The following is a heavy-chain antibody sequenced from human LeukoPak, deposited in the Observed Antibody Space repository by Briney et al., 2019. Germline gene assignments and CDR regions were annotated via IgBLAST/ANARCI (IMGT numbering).Heavy chain of an antibody. V-gene: IGHV4-39*01. CDR1: GGSTSSSSYY. CDR3: ARLFYPDV. Sequence: SETLSLTCTVSGGSTSSSSYYWGWIRQPPGKGLEWIGSIYYSGSTYYNPSLKSRVTISVDTSKNQFSLKLSSVTAADTAVYYCARLFYPDVWGQGTTVTVSS. CDR2: IYYSGST. J-gene: IGHJ6*02.